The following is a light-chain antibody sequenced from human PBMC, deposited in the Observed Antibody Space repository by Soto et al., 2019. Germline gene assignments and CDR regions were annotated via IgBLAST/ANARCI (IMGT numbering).Light chain of an antibody. CDR3: QQYGSSPLIS. J-gene: IGKJ5*01. V-gene: IGKV3-15*01. Sequence: ILMAQSPATLSVSPGERATLSCRASQSVSSNLAWYQQKPCQAPRLLLYGASTRATGIPDRFSGSGSGRDFTLTISGLEPEDFAVYYCQQYGSSPLISFGQGTRLEIK. CDR1: QSVSSN. CDR2: GAS.